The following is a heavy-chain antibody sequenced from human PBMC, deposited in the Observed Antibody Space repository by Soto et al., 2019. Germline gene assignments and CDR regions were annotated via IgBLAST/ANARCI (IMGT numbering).Heavy chain of an antibody. CDR2: INPYNANT. CDR1: GYTFTNHG. V-gene: IGHV1-18*04. D-gene: IGHD2-21*01. CDR3: ARDRVAVNWGGDFAL. J-gene: IGHJ3*01. Sequence: QVQLVQSGTEVKKPGASVKVSCKTSGYTFTNHGINWVRQAPGQGLEWMRWINPYNANTNYAQKPQGRVTMTTNTYTTTADVDLRSLTSDDTAVYDCARDRVAVNWGGDFALWGEGTVATVSS.